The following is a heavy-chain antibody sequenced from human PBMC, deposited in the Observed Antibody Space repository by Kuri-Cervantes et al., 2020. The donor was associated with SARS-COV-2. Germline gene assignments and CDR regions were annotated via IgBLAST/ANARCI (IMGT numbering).Heavy chain of an antibody. CDR1: GFTLSKYT. D-gene: IGHD3-10*01. V-gene: IGHV3-21*01. Sequence: GESLKISCAASGFTLSKYTMNWVRQPPGKALEWVASISGSGSYIYYADSVKGRFTISRDNSKNTLYLQMNSLRAEDTAVYYCAREEVLNFDYWGQGTLVTVSS. CDR2: ISGSGSYI. J-gene: IGHJ4*02. CDR3: AREEVLNFDY.